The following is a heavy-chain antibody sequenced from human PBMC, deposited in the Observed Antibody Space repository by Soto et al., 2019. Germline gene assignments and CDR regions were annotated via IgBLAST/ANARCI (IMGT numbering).Heavy chain of an antibody. D-gene: IGHD3-16*01. CDR3: TIDLYYDYSIYFDL. V-gene: IGHV3-30*03. Sequence: QVRLVESGGGVVQPGGSLRLSCVGSGFTFSSYGLHWVRQAPGKGLEWVAVISYDSTNEIYADSAKGRFTISRDNSKNTLYLLMSSLKPDDTAVYYCTIDLYYDYSIYFDLWCQGTLVTVSS. CDR1: GFTFSSYG. CDR2: ISYDSTNE. J-gene: IGHJ4*02.